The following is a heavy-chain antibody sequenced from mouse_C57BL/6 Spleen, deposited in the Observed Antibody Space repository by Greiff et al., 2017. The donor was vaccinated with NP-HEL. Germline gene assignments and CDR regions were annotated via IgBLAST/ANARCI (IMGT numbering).Heavy chain of an antibody. CDR1: GYTFTSYW. CDR3: AGLDGSFAY. CDR2: IHPNSGST. Sequence: QVQLQQPGAELVKPGASVKLSCKASGYTFTSYWMHWVKQRPGQGLEWIGMIHPNSGSTNYNEKFKSKATLTVDKSSCTAYMQLSSLTSKDSAVYYCAGLDGSFAYWGQGTLVTVSA. D-gene: IGHD2-3*01. J-gene: IGHJ3*01. V-gene: IGHV1-64*01.